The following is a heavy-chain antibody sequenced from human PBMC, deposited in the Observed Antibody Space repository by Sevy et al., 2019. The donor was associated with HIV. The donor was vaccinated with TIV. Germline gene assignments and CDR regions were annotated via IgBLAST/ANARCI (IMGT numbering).Heavy chain of an antibody. J-gene: IGHJ6*02. CDR1: GGSISSSSYY. CDR3: GRHAYESYYDGMDV. Sequence: SETLSLTCTVSGGSISSSSYYWGWIRQPPGKGLEWIGSLYYSGSTYYNPSLKSRVTISIDTSKNQFSLRLSSVTAADTARYYCGRHAYESYYDGMDVWGQGTTVTVSS. V-gene: IGHV4-39*01. D-gene: IGHD5-12*01. CDR2: LYYSGST.